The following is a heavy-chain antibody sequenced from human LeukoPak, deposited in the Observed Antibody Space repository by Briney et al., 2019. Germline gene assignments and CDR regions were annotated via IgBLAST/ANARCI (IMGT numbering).Heavy chain of an antibody. D-gene: IGHD3-10*01. CDR2: INAGNGNT. CDR1: GYTFTSYA. J-gene: IGHJ4*02. V-gene: IGHV1-3*01. CDR3: ARGPPYYYTDY. Sequence: ASVTVSCTASGYTFTSYAMHWVRQAPGQRLEWMGWINAGNGNTKYSQKFQGRVTITRDTSASTAYMELSSLRSEDTAVYYCARGPPYYYTDYWGQGTLVTVSS.